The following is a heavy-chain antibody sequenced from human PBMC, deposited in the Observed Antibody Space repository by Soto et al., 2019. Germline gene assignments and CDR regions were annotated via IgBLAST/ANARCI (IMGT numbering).Heavy chain of an antibody. D-gene: IGHD3-22*01. CDR3: AAVSPANYYDSSGPFDY. J-gene: IGHJ4*02. V-gene: IGHV1-58*02. Sequence: GASVKVSCKASGFTFTSSAMQWVRQARGQRLEWIGWIVVGSGNTNYAQKFQERVTITRDMSTSTAYMELSSLRSEDTAVYYCAAVSPANYYDSSGPFDYWGQGTLVTVSS. CDR2: IVVGSGNT. CDR1: GFTFTSSA.